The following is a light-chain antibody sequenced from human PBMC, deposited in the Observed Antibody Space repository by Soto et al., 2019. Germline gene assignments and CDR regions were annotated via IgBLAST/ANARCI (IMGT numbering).Light chain of an antibody. CDR3: QQYNNWPPLT. CDR1: QSVSSN. V-gene: IGKV3-15*01. J-gene: IGKJ4*01. Sequence: EIVMTQSPATLSVSPGERATRSCSASQSVSSNLAWYQQKPGQAPRLLIYGASTRATGIPARFSGSGSGTEFTLSISSLRSEDFAVYYCQQYNNWPPLTFGGGTKVEIK. CDR2: GAS.